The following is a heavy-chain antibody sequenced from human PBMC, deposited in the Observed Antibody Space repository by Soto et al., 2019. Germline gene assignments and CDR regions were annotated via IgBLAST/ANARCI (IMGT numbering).Heavy chain of an antibody. CDR2: INSDGSST. Sequence: GGSLRLSCAASGFPFSTYWMHWVRQAPGKGLVWVSRINSDGSSTSYADSVKGRFTISRDNAKNTLYLQMNSLRAEDTALYYCARGLSGVSTGFDSWGQGTLVTVSS. CDR1: GFPFSTYW. J-gene: IGHJ4*02. CDR3: ARGLSGVSTGFDS. V-gene: IGHV3-74*01. D-gene: IGHD3-10*01.